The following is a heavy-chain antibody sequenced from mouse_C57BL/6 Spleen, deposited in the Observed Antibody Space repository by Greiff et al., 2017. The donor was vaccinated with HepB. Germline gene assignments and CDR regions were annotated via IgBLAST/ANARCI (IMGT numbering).Heavy chain of an antibody. Sequence: QVQLQQSGAELVKPGASVKLSCKASGYTFTSYWMHWVKQRPGRGLEWIGRIDPNSGGTNYNEKFKSKATLTVDTPSSTPYMQLSSLTSEDSAVYYGAGDDYDVDWFAYWGQGTPVTVSA. CDR1: GYTFTSYW. J-gene: IGHJ3*01. V-gene: IGHV1-72*01. CDR3: AGDDYDVDWFAY. CDR2: IDPNSGGT. D-gene: IGHD2-4*01.